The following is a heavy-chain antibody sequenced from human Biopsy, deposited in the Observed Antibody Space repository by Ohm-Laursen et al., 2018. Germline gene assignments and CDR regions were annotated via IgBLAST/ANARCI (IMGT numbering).Heavy chain of an antibody. CDR1: GFTFSDAW. J-gene: IGHJ5*01. Sequence: SLRLSCAASGFTFSDAWMNWVHQAPGKGLEWIAHIDVSDYNTYYADSVRGRFTISRDNSKQMVHLEINSLTADDTAVYYCVKQWGGYNFDSWGQGTLVTVSS. V-gene: IGHV3-23*01. D-gene: IGHD1-14*01. CDR2: IDVSDYNT. CDR3: VKQWGGYNFDS.